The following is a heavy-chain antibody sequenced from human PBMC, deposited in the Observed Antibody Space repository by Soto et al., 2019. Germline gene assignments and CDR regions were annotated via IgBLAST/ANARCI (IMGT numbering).Heavy chain of an antibody. Sequence: GGSLRLSCAVSGLTVSGKKYVAWVRQAPGKGLEWVSGFYDLDGTYYADSLKGRFTTSGDSSRTIVYLQMNDLRPEDTAVYYCATWHLQEHAYDVWGQGTTVTVSS. CDR3: ATWHLQEHAYDV. J-gene: IGHJ3*01. D-gene: IGHD4-4*01. CDR1: GLTVSGKKY. V-gene: IGHV3-53*01. CDR2: FYDLDGT.